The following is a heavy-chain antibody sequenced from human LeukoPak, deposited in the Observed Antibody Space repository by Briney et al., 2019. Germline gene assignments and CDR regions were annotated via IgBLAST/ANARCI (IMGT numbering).Heavy chain of an antibody. CDR3: ARGSKDYYDSSGYYYY. D-gene: IGHD3-22*01. CDR1: GYTFTSYD. Sequence: ASVKVSCKASGYTFTSYDINWVRQATGQGLEWMGLMNPNSGNTGYAQKFQGRVTMTRNTSISTAYMELSSLRSEDTAVYYCARGSKDYYDSSGYYYYWGQGTLVTVSS. V-gene: IGHV1-8*01. CDR2: MNPNSGNT. J-gene: IGHJ4*02.